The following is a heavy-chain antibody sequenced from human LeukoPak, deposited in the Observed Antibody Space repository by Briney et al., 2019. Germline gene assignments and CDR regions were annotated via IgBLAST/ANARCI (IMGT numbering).Heavy chain of an antibody. CDR3: ARASMHYYYYYGMDV. CDR2: IYHSGST. CDR1: GGSISSGGYS. D-gene: IGHD2-2*01. V-gene: IGHV4-30-2*01. J-gene: IGHJ6*02. Sequence: SETLSLTCAVSGGSISSGGYSWSWIRQPPGKGLEWIGYIYHSGSTYYNPSLKSRVTISVDRSKNQFSLKLSSVTAADTAVYYCARASMHYYYYYGMDVWGQGTTVTVSS.